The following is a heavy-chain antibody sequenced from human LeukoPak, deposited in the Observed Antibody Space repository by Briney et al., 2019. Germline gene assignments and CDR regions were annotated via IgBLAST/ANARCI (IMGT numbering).Heavy chain of an antibody. J-gene: IGHJ1*01. Sequence: SVKVSCKASGGTFSSYTISWVRQAPGQGLDWMGRIIPILGIANYAQKFQGRVTITADKSTSTAYMELSSLRSEDTAVYYCARALIVGATIGAFQHWGQGTLVTVSS. CDR2: IIPILGIA. CDR3: ARALIVGATIGAFQH. V-gene: IGHV1-69*02. CDR1: GGTFSSYT. D-gene: IGHD1-26*01.